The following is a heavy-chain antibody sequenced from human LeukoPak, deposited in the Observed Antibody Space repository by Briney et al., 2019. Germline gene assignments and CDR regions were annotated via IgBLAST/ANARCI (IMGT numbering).Heavy chain of an antibody. CDR3: ATFTERENYHYTANL. CDR2: ISWNSGSI. V-gene: IGHV3-9*01. CDR1: GFTFDDYA. D-gene: IGHD3-16*02. Sequence: PGGSLRLSCAVSGFTFDDYAMHWVRQAPGKGLEWVSGISWNSGSIGYADSVKGRFTISRDNAKNTLYLQMNSLRAEDTAVYYCATFTERENYHYTANLWGQGTLVIVS. J-gene: IGHJ4*02.